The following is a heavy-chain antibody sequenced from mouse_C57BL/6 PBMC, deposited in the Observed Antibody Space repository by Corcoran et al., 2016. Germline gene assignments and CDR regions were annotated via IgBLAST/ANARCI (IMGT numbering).Heavy chain of an antibody. Sequence: QIQLVQSGPALKKPGETVKISCKASGYTFTTYGMSWVKQAPGKGLKWMGWINTYSGVPTYADDFKGRFAFSLETSASTAYLQINNLKNEDTATYFCARSPYGNYGGYFDGWGTGTTVTVS. J-gene: IGHJ1*03. V-gene: IGHV9-3*01. CDR2: INTYSGVP. CDR1: GYTFTTYG. CDR3: ARSPYGNYGGYFDG. D-gene: IGHD2-1*01.